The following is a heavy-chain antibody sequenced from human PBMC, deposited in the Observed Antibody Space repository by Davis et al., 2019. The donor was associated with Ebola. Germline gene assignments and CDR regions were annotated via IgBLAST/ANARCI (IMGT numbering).Heavy chain of an antibody. CDR1: GFSISGGYY. J-gene: IGHJ5*02. D-gene: IGHD2-2*01. V-gene: IGHV4-38-2*02. CDR3: ARGGASSKCLDP. Sequence: GSLRLSCSVSGFSISGGYYWGWTRQAPGKGMEWIGSISHSGSTYFTPSLASRVTISIDTSKNQFSLSLSSVTAADTAVYFCARGGASSKCLDPWGQGTLVTVSA. CDR2: ISHSGST.